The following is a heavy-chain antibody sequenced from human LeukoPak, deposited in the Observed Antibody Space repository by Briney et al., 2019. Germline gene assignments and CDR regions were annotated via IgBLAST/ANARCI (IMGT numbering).Heavy chain of an antibody. J-gene: IGHJ4*02. CDR2: IYSGGST. Sequence: PGGFLRLSCAASGFTVSSNYMSWVRQAPGKGLEWVSVIYSGGSTYYADSVKGRFTISRDNSKNTLYLQMNGLKTEDTAVYYCAREGSIVARTDYWGQGALVIVSS. V-gene: IGHV3-66*01. D-gene: IGHD3-16*02. CDR1: GFTVSSNY. CDR3: AREGSIVARTDY.